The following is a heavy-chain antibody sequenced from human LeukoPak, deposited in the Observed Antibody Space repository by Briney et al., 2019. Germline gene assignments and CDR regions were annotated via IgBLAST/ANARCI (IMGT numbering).Heavy chain of an antibody. CDR2: INHSGST. D-gene: IGHD3-10*01. CDR3: ARTPTYYGSGSSFEPLYYFDY. CDR1: SGSFSGYY. Sequence: SETLSPTCAVYSGSFSGYYWSWIRQPPGKGLEWIGEINHSGSTNYNPSLKSRVTISVDTSKNQFSLKLSSVTAADTAVYYCARTPTYYGSGSSFEPLYYFDYWGQGTLVTVSS. J-gene: IGHJ4*02. V-gene: IGHV4-34*01.